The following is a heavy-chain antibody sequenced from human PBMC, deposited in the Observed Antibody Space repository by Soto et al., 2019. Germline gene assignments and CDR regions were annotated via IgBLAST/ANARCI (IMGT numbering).Heavy chain of an antibody. D-gene: IGHD3-3*01. Sequence: GESLKISCKGSGYSFTSYWIGWVRQMPGKGLECMGIIYPGDSDTRYSPSFQGQVTISADKSISTAYLQWSSLKASDTAMYYCAGTYYDFWSGSRAPPAWFDPWGQGTLVTVSS. V-gene: IGHV5-51*01. CDR2: IYPGDSDT. CDR1: GYSFTSYW. CDR3: AGTYYDFWSGSRAPPAWFDP. J-gene: IGHJ5*02.